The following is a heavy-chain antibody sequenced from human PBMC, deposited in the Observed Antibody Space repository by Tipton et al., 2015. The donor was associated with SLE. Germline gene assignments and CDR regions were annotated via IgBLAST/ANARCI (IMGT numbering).Heavy chain of an antibody. CDR2: IKEDGSDK. CDR1: GFTFSSYW. J-gene: IGHJ6*03. D-gene: IGHD3-10*01. Sequence: GSLRLSCAASGFTFSSYWMSWVRQTPGKGLEWVANIKEDGSDKYYLDSVKGRFTISRDNAKNSLWLQMNSLRVEDTAVYYCARDAGGLEDYMDVWGKGTTV. CDR3: ARDAGGLEDYMDV. V-gene: IGHV3-7*01.